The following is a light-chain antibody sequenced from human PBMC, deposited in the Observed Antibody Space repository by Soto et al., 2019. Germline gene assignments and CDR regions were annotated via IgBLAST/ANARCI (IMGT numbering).Light chain of an antibody. V-gene: IGKV1-5*01. CDR3: QQTYISSIT. CDR2: DAS. J-gene: IGKJ5*01. CDR1: QSISSW. Sequence: DIQMTQSPSTLSASVGDRVTITCRASQSISSWLAWYQRKPGKAPKLLIYDASSLESGVPSRFSGSGFGTNFTLTITSLQPEDFATYYCQQTYISSITFGQGTRLEIK.